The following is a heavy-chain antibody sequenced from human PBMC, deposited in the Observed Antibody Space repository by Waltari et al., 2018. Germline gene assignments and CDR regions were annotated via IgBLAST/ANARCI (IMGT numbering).Heavy chain of an antibody. CDR2: ISSSGSTI. D-gene: IGHD3-22*01. V-gene: IGHV3-48*03. J-gene: IGHJ4*02. CDR3: ARQYYYDSSGYYYYFDY. Sequence: APGKGLEWVSYISSSGSTIYYADSVTGRFTISRDNAKNSLYLQMNSLRAEDTAVYYCARQYYYDSSGYYYYFDYWGQGTLVTVSS.